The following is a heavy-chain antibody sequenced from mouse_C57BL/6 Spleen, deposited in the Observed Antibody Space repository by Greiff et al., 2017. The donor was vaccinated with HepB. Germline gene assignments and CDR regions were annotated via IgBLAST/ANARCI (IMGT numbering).Heavy chain of an antibody. V-gene: IGHV5-4*01. Sequence: EVQLVESGGGLVKPGGSLKLSCAASGFTFSSYAMSWVRQTPEKRLEWVATISDGGSYTYYPDNVKGRFTISRDNAKNNLYLQMSHLKSEDTAMYYCARGNYGSMEYYFDYWGQGTTLTVSS. J-gene: IGHJ2*01. CDR1: GFTFSSYA. D-gene: IGHD1-1*01. CDR3: ARGNYGSMEYYFDY. CDR2: ISDGGSYT.